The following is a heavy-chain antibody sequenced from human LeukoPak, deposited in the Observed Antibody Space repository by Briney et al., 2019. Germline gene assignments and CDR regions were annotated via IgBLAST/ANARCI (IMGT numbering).Heavy chain of an antibody. J-gene: IGHJ4*02. Sequence: GSPRLSCAASGFTGSSNYMNWVRQAPGKGLEWVSVIYGGGNIYYADSVKGRFTISRDNSKNTLYLQMNSLRADDTAVYYCVKSRRVGANQRGLFDYWAREHWSPSPQ. CDR3: VKSRRVGANQRGLFDY. V-gene: IGHV3-53*01. CDR1: GFTGSSNY. D-gene: IGHD1-26*01. CDR2: IYGGGNI.